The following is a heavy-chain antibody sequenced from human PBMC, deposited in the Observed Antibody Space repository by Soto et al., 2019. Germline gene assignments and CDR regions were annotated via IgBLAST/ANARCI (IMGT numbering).Heavy chain of an antibody. J-gene: IGHJ4*02. CDR3: ARAQNYDILTGYQSHFDY. CDR1: GGTFSSYA. D-gene: IGHD3-9*01. CDR2: IIPIFGTA. Sequence: SVKVSCKASGGTFSSYAISWVRQAPGQGLEWMGGIIPIFGTANYAQKFQGRVTITADESTSTAYMELSSLRSEDTAVYYCARAQNYDILTGYQSHFDYWGQGTLVTVSS. V-gene: IGHV1-69*13.